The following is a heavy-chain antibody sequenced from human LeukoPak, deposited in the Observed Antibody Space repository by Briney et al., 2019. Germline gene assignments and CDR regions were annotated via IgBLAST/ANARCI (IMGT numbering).Heavy chain of an antibody. CDR1: GGSISSYY. Sequence: PSETLSLTCTVSGGSISSYYWSWIRQPPGKGLEYIGYIYISGSTNYNLSLKSRVTISVDTSKNQFSLKLSSVTAADTAVYYCARGGYYYGPRPPTGKSYFDYWGHGTLVT. CDR2: IYISGST. D-gene: IGHD3-10*01. V-gene: IGHV4-59*12. J-gene: IGHJ4*01. CDR3: ARGGYYYGPRPPTGKSYFDY.